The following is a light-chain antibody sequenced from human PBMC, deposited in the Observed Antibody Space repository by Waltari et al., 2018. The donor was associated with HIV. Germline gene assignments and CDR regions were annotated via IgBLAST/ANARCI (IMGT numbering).Light chain of an antibody. V-gene: IGLV2-14*03. CDR2: DVT. CDR1: TSDIDDYYS. Sequence: QSALTQPASVSGSPGQSITISCSGPTSDIDDYYSFSWYQQHPGKAPKLIIFDVTFRPSGVSSRFSCSRSGTTASLTISGLQPEDEADYFCCSQATSGSLMFGGGTRLTVL. CDR3: CSQATSGSLM. J-gene: IGLJ3*02.